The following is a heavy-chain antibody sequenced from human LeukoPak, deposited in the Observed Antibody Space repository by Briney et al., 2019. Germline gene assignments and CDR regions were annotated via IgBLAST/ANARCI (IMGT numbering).Heavy chain of an antibody. J-gene: IGHJ4*02. CDR1: GFTLRNYA. CDR3: VKGTLGYSSGAICYPFDY. Sequence: PGGSLRLSCAASGFTLRNYAMNWVRQAPGKGLEFVSTITGDGVHTNYAESVKGRFTISRDNSENTVFLQMNSLRAEDTAIYYCVKGTLGYSSGAICYPFDYWGQGTLVTVSS. CDR2: ITGDGVHT. V-gene: IGHV3-23*01. D-gene: IGHD2-15*01.